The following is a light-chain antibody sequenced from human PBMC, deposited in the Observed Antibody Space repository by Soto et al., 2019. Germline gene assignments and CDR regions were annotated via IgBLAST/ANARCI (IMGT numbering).Light chain of an antibody. CDR1: SSDVGGYNY. Sequence: QSAVTQPASVSGSPGQSITISCTGTSSDVGGYNYVSWYQQHPGKAPKLMIYEVSNRPSGVSNRFSGSKSGNTASLTISGLQAEDEADYYCSSYTSSSTLVVFGGGTKVTVL. CDR3: SSYTSSSTLVV. J-gene: IGLJ2*01. V-gene: IGLV2-14*01. CDR2: EVS.